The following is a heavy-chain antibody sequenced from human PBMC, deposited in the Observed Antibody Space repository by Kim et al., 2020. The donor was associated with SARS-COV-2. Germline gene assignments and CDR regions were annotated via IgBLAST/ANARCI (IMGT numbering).Heavy chain of an antibody. Sequence: SLMSRDTISVDTSKNQFSLKRSSVTAADTAVYYCARQLREMTTVANFDYWGQGTLVTVSS. J-gene: IGHJ4*02. D-gene: IGHD4-17*01. V-gene: IGHV4-39*01. CDR3: ARQLREMTTVANFDY.